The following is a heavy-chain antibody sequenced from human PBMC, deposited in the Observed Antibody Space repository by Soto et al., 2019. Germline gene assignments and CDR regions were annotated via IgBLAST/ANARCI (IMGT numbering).Heavy chain of an antibody. CDR3: AKDEIAVAGRHAFDI. CDR1: GFSFSSYA. Sequence: EVQLLESGGGLVQPGGSLRLSCAASGFSFSSYAMSWVRQAPGKGLEWVSSISWNSGSIGYADSVKGRFTISRDNAKNSLYLQMNSLRAEDTALYYCAKDEIAVAGRHAFDIWGQGTMVTVSS. V-gene: IGHV3-9*01. CDR2: ISWNSGSI. J-gene: IGHJ3*02. D-gene: IGHD6-19*01.